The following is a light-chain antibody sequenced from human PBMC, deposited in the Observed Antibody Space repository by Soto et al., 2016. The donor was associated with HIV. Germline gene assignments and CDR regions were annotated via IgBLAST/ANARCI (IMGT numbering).Light chain of an antibody. CDR3: QHYRNLPLT. V-gene: IGKV1-16*01. J-gene: IGKJ4*01. Sequence: DIQMTQSPSSLSASVGDRVTITCRASQGISNYLAWFQQKPGKAPNLLIYNTFTLQNGVPSRFSGSGSGTDFTFTIISLQPEDIATYFCQHYRNLPLTFGGGTRVEL. CDR1: QGISNY. CDR2: NTF.